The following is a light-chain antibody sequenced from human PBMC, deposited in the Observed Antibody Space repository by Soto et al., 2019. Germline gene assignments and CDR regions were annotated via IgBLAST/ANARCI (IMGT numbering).Light chain of an antibody. J-gene: IGKJ1*01. V-gene: IGKV1-5*01. CDR2: DAS. Sequence: DIQMTQSPSTLSASVGDRVTITCRASQSISGWLAWFRQKPGRAPNLLIYDASTLESRVPSRFSGSGFRTEFTLTISSLQPDDFATYYCQQYSIYPWTFGQGTKVDIK. CDR1: QSISGW. CDR3: QQYSIYPWT.